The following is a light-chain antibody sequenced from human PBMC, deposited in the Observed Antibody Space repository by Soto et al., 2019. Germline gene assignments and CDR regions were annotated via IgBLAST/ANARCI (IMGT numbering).Light chain of an antibody. J-gene: IGLJ1*01. CDR2: EVS. V-gene: IGLV2-14*01. Sequence: QSALTQPASVSGSPGQSITISCTGTSSDVGGYNYVSWYQQHPGKAPKLMLYEVSNRPSGVSNRFSGSKSGNTASLTISGLQAEDEADYYCSSYTTSSTLGYVFGTGTKLTVL. CDR1: SSDVGGYNY. CDR3: SSYTTSSTLGYV.